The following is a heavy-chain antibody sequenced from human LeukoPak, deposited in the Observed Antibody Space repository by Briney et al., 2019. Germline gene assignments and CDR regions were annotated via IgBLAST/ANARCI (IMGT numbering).Heavy chain of an antibody. CDR3: AKGLCSGGTCYSGFDY. Sequence: PGGSLRLSCAASGFTFSTYAMSWVRQAPGKGLEWVSAISGSGGSTYFADSVMGRFTIARDNSKSTLFLQMNSLTAEDTAVYYCAKGLCSGGTCYSGFDYWGQGTLVTVSS. D-gene: IGHD2-15*01. J-gene: IGHJ4*02. CDR2: ISGSGGST. CDR1: GFTFSTYA. V-gene: IGHV3-23*01.